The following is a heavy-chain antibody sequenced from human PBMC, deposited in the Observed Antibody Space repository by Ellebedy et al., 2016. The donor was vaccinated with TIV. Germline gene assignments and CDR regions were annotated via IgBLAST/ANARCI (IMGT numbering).Heavy chain of an antibody. D-gene: IGHD3-10*01. CDR1: GFTFSSYA. CDR2: LSGIGGST. V-gene: IGHV3-23*01. Sequence: PGGSLRLSCVASGFTFSSYAMSWVRQAPGKGLEWVSSLSGIGGSTYYADSVKGRFTISRDNSKNTRYLQMNSLRAADTAVYYCAKRVTMVREVITYYHYAMDVWGQGTTVTVSS. J-gene: IGHJ6*02. CDR3: AKRVTMVREVITYYHYAMDV.